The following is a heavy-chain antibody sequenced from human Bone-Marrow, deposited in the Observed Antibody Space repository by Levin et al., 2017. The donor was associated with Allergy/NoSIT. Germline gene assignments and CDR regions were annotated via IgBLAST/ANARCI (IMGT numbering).Heavy chain of an antibody. Sequence: GGSLRLSCAASGFTFSEYSMNWVRQAPGKGLEWLSYTSGTSSHIYYADSVKGRFTISRDNGKNSLFLQMNSLRAEDTAVYFCEGGSGFYLASDAFDLWGQGTMVTVSS. J-gene: IGHJ3*01. D-gene: IGHD6-19*01. V-gene: IGHV3-48*01. CDR3: EGGSGFYLASDAFDL. CDR2: TSGTSSHI. CDR1: GFTFSEYS.